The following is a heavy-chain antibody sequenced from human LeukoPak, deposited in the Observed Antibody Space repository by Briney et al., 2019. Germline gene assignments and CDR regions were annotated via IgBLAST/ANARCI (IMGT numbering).Heavy chain of an antibody. V-gene: IGHV3-66*01. CDR3: AKELLVLSY. D-gene: IGHD6-13*01. J-gene: IGHJ4*02. CDR1: GFTVSSYY. CDR2: IYNGGST. Sequence: PGGSLRLSCAGSGFTVSSYYMSWVRQAPGKGLEWISVIYNGGSTHYADSVKGRFTISRDNSKNTLYLQMNSLRAEDTAVYYCAKELLVLSYWGQGTLVTVSS.